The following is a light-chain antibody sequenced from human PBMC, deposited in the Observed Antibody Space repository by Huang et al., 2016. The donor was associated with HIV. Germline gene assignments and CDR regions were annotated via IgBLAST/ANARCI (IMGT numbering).Light chain of an antibody. CDR3: QQYDSSPQT. Sequence: EIVLTQSPGTLSLSPGERATLSCRASQSVSSSYLAWYQQKPGQAPRLLIYGSSSRATGIPDRFSGSGSGTDFTLTISRLEPEDFAVYYCQQYDSSPQTLGQGTKVEIK. CDR2: GSS. CDR1: QSVSSSY. J-gene: IGKJ1*01. V-gene: IGKV3-20*01.